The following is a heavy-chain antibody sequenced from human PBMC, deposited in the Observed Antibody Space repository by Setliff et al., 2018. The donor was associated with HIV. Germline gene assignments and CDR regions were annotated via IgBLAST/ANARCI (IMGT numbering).Heavy chain of an antibody. CDR1: GFTFKTDA. CDR3: ARDPAMSGWALAD. J-gene: IGHJ4*02. D-gene: IGHD6-19*01. Sequence: PGGSLRLSCAASGFTFKTDAMHWVRQAPGKGLGWVAFIWYDGSNKEYGDSVKGRFTITRDNSKNMVYLEMNNLRGEDSAVYYCARDPAMSGWALADWGQGTQVTVSS. V-gene: IGHV3-33*01. CDR2: IWYDGSNK.